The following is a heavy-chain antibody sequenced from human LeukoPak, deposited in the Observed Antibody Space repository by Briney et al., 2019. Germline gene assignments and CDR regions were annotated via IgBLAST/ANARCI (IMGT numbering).Heavy chain of an antibody. CDR2: IKQDGSEK. J-gene: IGHJ4*02. CDR3: ARLSKRPPGTDFDY. Sequence: GGSLRLSCAASGFTFSSYAMHWVRQAPGKGLEWVANIKQDGSEKYYVDSVKGRFTISRDNAKNSLYLQMNSLRAEDTAVYYCARLSKRPPGTDFDYWGQGTLVTVSS. CDR1: GFTFSSYA. D-gene: IGHD2/OR15-2a*01. V-gene: IGHV3-7*01.